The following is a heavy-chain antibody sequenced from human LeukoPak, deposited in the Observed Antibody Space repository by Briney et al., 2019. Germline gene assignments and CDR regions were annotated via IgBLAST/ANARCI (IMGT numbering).Heavy chain of an antibody. CDR3: AKDQAARGWFDS. Sequence: GGSLRLSCAASGFTFASYAMHWVRQPPGKGLEWVTLLAYDGTNKQYADSVKGRFTISRDNSQNTVDLQMDSLRAEDTAVYYCAKDQAARGWFDSWGQGTLVTVSS. J-gene: IGHJ5*01. D-gene: IGHD6-25*01. CDR2: LAYDGTNK. V-gene: IGHV3-30*04. CDR1: GFTFASYA.